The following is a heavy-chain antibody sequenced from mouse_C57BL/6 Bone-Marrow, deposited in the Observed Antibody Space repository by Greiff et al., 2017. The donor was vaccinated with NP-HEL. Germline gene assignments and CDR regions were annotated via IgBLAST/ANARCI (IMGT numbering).Heavy chain of an antibody. CDR3: ARGIYYVYDWGRNFDY. CDR2: IYPRSGNT. J-gene: IGHJ2*01. CDR1: GYTFTSYG. V-gene: IGHV1-81*01. D-gene: IGHD2-2*01. Sequence: QVQLQQSGAELARPGASVKLSCKASGYTFTSYGISWVKQRTGQGLEWIGEIYPRSGNTYYNEKFKGKATLTADKSSSTAYMELRSLTSEDSAVYFCARGIYYVYDWGRNFDYWGQGTTLTVSS.